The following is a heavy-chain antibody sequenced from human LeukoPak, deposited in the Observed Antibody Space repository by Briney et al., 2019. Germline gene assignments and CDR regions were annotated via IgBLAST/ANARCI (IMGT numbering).Heavy chain of an antibody. CDR1: GFTFSISD. J-gene: IGHJ6*03. V-gene: IGHV3-30*03. D-gene: IGHD3-10*01. CDR3: ARGPYASGSYFSGGYYYYMDV. Sequence: GGSLRLSCAASGFTFSISDMHWVRQAPGKGLDWVALISYHGRNIHYGDSVKGRFTISGDKSKNTVYLQMNSLRAEDTAVYYCARGPYASGSYFSGGYYYYMDVWGKGTTVTISS. CDR2: ISYHGRNI.